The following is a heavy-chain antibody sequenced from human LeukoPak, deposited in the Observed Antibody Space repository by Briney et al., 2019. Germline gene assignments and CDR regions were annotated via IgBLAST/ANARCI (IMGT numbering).Heavy chain of an antibody. CDR1: GGSISSYY. Sequence: SETLSLTCTVSGGSISSYYWSWIRQPPGKGLEWIGYIYYSGSTNYNPSLKSRVTISVDTSKNQFSLKLSSVTAADTAVYYCARVGKTTWGAACAFDIWGQGTMVTVSS. V-gene: IGHV4-59*08. CDR3: ARVGKTTWGAACAFDI. CDR2: IYYSGST. D-gene: IGHD4-17*01. J-gene: IGHJ3*02.